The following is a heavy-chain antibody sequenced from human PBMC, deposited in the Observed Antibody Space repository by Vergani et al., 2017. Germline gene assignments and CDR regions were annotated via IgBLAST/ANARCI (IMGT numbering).Heavy chain of an antibody. V-gene: IGHV1-2*02. Sequence: QVQLVQSGAEVKKPGASVKVSCKASGYTFTGYYMHWVRQAPGQGLEWMGWINPNSGGTNYALKFQGRVTMTRDTSISTAYMELSRLRSDDTAVYYCARGYCSSTSCQRRWWFDPWGQGTLVTVSS. CDR3: ARGYCSSTSCQRRWWFDP. J-gene: IGHJ5*02. CDR2: INPNSGGT. D-gene: IGHD2-2*01. CDR1: GYTFTGYY.